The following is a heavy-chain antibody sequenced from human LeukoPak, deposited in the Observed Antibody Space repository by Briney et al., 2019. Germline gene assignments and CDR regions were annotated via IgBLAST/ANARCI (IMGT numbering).Heavy chain of an antibody. V-gene: IGHV4-39*02. D-gene: IGHD2-21*01. CDR3: AREYSRSVVAGSRPDL. Sequence: SEALSLTCSVPGGSISSSSYYWGWIRHSPGTGLEWIGSMDYRGTTYERSSLKSRLPLSIDMANNQFSLKLTSVTAADTGVYYCAREYSRSVVAGSRPDLWGQGLLITVS. CDR2: MDYRGTT. CDR1: GGSISSSSYY. J-gene: IGHJ4*02.